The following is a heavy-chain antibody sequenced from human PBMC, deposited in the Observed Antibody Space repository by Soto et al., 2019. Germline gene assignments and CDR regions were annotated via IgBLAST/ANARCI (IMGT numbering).Heavy chain of an antibody. D-gene: IGHD6-13*01. CDR3: AREGAAAGTGDYYYYYYMDV. V-gene: IGHV1-8*01. Sequence: ASVKVSCKASGYTFTSYDINWVREATGQGFEWMGWMNPNSGNTEYAQKFQGRVTMTRDTSVTTAYMELSSLRSEDTAVYYCAREGAAAGTGDYYYYYYMDVWGKGTTVTVSS. CDR2: MNPNSGNT. J-gene: IGHJ6*03. CDR1: GYTFTSYD.